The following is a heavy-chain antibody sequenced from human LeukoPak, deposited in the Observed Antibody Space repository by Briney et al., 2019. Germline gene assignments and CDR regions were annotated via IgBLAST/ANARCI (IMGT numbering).Heavy chain of an antibody. Sequence: ASVKVSCKASGYTFTSYGISWVRQAPGQGLEWMGWISAYNGNTNYAQKLQGRVTMTTDTSTSTAYMELRSLRSDDTAVYYCARGEAYCGGDCPIDYWGQGTLVTVSS. CDR2: ISAYNGNT. D-gene: IGHD2-21*02. CDR1: GYTFTSYG. V-gene: IGHV1-18*01. CDR3: ARGEAYCGGDCPIDY. J-gene: IGHJ4*02.